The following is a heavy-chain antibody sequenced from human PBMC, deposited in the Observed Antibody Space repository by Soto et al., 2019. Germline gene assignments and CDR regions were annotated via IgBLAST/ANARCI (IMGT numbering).Heavy chain of an antibody. Sequence: GGSLRLSCAASGFTFSRYSMSWVRQAPGKGLEWVSAISGNGGSTYYADSVKGRFTISRDNSKNTLYLQMNSVRGEDTALYYCAKGGYSGYDSVDYWGQGTLVTVSS. D-gene: IGHD5-12*01. J-gene: IGHJ4*02. CDR2: ISGNGGST. CDR1: GFTFSRYS. V-gene: IGHV3-23*01. CDR3: AKGGYSGYDSVDY.